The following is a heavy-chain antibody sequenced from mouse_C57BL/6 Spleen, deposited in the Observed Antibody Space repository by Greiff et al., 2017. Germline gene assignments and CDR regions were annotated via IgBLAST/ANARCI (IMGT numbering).Heavy chain of an antibody. CDR1: GYTFTSYW. CDR2: IDPSASYS. CDR3: ARFLSSFYWYFDV. D-gene: IGHD1-1*01. V-gene: IGHV1-50*01. Sequence: QVQLQQPGAELVKPGASVKLSCKASGYTFTSYWMQWVKQRPGQGLEWIGEIDPSASYSNYNQKFKGKATLTVDTSSSTAYMQISSLTSEDSAVYYCARFLSSFYWYFDVWGTGTTVTVSS. J-gene: IGHJ1*03.